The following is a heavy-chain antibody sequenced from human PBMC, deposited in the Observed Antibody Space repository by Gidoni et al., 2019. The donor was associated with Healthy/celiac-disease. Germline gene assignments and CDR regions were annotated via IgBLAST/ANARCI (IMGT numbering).Heavy chain of an antibody. CDR2: INPNSGGT. D-gene: IGHD6-19*01. J-gene: IGHJ6*02. CDR3: ARDGIAVAGTAGGYGMDV. CDR1: GYPLPGYY. V-gene: IGHV1-2*04. Sequence: QVRLLRSGAGGKKPGPSLRVPCRASGYPLPGYYLHWVRRAPGQGLEWMGWINPNSGGTNYAQKFQGWVTMTRDTSISTAYMELSRLRSDDTAVYYCARDGIAVAGTAGGYGMDVWGQGTTVTVSS.